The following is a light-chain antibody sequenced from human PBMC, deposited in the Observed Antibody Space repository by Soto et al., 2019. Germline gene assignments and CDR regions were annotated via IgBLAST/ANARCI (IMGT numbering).Light chain of an antibody. J-gene: IGKJ3*01. CDR3: QQSHIRPRS. Sequence: DIQMTQSPSSLSASVGQRVTITCQASQDISNHLIWYQQKPGKAPKFLIYDASNLETGVPSRFRGSGSGTEFPFSCSSLQPEDVATYFCQQSHIRPRSFGPGTNVGIK. CDR1: QDISNH. V-gene: IGKV1-33*01. CDR2: DAS.